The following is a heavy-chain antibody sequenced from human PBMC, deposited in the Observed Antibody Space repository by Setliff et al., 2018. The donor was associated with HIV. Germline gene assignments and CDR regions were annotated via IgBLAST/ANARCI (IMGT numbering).Heavy chain of an antibody. CDR2: INVGNGDT. D-gene: IGHD3-10*01. CDR1: GYTFTTYS. CDR3: ARGALLAVFDFDH. Sequence: VASVKVSCKASGYTFTTYSLHWVRQAPGQSLEWMGWINVGNGDTKYSQDLQGGITITRDTSANTAYMELSRLRSDDTAVYFCARGALLAVFDFDHWGHGTLVTVSS. J-gene: IGHJ4*01. V-gene: IGHV1-3*01.